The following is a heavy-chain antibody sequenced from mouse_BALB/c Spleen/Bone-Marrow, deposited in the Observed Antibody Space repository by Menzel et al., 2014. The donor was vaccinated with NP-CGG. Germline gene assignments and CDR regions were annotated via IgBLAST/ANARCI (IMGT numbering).Heavy chain of an antibody. CDR2: ITSGGSYT. D-gene: IGHD1-2*01. J-gene: IGHJ2*01. CDR3: TRDNGPFDD. V-gene: IGHV5-6-4*01. CDR1: GFTFSSYT. Sequence: VQLKESGGGLVKPGGSLKLSCAASGFTFSSYTMSWVRQTPEKRLERVATITSGGSYTYYPDSVKGRFTISRDNAKNTLYLQMSSLKSEDTAMYYCTRDNGPFDDWGQGTTLTVSS.